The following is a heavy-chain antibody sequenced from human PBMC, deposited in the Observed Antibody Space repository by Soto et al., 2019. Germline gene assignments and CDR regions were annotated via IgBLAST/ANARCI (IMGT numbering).Heavy chain of an antibody. D-gene: IGHD6-19*01. CDR2: INSDGSSI. V-gene: IGHV3-74*01. CDR3: ARETGYSSGWRQDY. CDR1: GFTFSSYW. J-gene: IGHJ4*02. Sequence: EVQLVESGGGLVQPGGSLRLSCAASGFTFSSYWMHWVRQAPGKGLVWVSRINSDGSSISYADSVKGRFTISRDNAKNTLYLQMNSLRVEDTAGYYCARETGYSSGWRQDYWGQGTLVAVSS.